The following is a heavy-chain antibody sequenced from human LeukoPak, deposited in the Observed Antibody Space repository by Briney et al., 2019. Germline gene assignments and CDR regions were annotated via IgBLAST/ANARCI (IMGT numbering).Heavy chain of an antibody. CDR1: GYTFTDYY. D-gene: IGHD6-13*01. J-gene: IGHJ6*03. CDR2: INPYSGGA. V-gene: IGHV1-2*02. Sequence: ASVKVSCKASGYTFTDYYMHWVRQAPGQGLEWMGWINPYSGGANYPQKFQGRVTMTRDTSISTAYMELSRLRSDDTAVYYCARGSSSFTPYYDYYMDVWGKGTTVTISS. CDR3: ARGSSSFTPYYDYYMDV.